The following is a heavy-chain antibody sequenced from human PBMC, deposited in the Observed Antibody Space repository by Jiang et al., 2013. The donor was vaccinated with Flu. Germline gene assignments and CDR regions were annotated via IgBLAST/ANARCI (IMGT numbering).Heavy chain of an antibody. Sequence: LLKPSETLSLTCTVSGGSISSYYWSWIRQPPGKGLEWIGYIHYSGITSYNPSLKSRVTISVDTSKNQFSLKLSSVTAADTAVYYCAREPTLESYFDYWGQGTLATVSS. CDR2: IHYSGIT. CDR3: AREPTLESYFDY. CDR1: GGSISSYY. J-gene: IGHJ4*02. D-gene: IGHD2-15*01. V-gene: IGHV4-59*01.